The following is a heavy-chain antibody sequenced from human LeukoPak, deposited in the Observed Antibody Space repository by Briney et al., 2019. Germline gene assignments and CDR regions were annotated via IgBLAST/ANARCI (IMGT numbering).Heavy chain of an antibody. V-gene: IGHV3-48*04. J-gene: IGHJ4*02. Sequence: GGSLRLSCGASGFIFRDYTMNWFRQAPGKGLEWISYITGSSGTIHYADSVLGRFTVSRDNAKSSLYLQMNSLRAEDTAIYYCAREIVAASTGDYWGQGTLVIVSS. D-gene: IGHD1-26*01. CDR1: GFIFRDYT. CDR3: AREIVAASTGDY. CDR2: ITGSSGTI.